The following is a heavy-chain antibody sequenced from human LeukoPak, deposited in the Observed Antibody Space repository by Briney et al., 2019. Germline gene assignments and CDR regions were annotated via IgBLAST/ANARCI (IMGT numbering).Heavy chain of an antibody. CDR3: ARGGGSSSPSSRYFDL. J-gene: IGHJ2*01. CDR2: INSDGSTT. Sequence: GGSLTLSCAASGFTFSSYWMHWVRQAPGKGLVWVSRINSDGSTTSYADSVTGRFTISRDNAKNTLYLQMSSLRAEDTAVYYCARGGGSSSPSSRYFDLWGRGTLVTVSS. CDR1: GFTFSSYW. V-gene: IGHV3-74*01. D-gene: IGHD6-6*01.